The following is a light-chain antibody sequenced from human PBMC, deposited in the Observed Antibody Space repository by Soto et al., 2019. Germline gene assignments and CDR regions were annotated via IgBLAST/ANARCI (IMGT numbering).Light chain of an antibody. CDR1: SSNIGSTS. CDR3: AAWDDSLSAWV. Sequence: QSVLTQPPSASGTPGQRVTISCSGGSSNIGSTSVYWYQQLPGTAPKLLMYRSNQRPSGVPDRFSGSKSGSSASLAISGLRSEDEADYYCAAWDDSLSAWVFGGGTKLTVL. CDR2: RSN. V-gene: IGLV1-47*01. J-gene: IGLJ3*02.